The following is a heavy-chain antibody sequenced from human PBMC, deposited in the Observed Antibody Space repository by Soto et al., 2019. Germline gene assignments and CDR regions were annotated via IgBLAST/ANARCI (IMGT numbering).Heavy chain of an antibody. CDR1: GGSISSGGYY. V-gene: IGHV4-31*03. CDR3: ARVTVAGYNKIDY. Sequence: SATLSLTCTVSGGSISSGGYYWSWIRQHPGKGLEWIGYIYYSGTTYYNPSLKSRVTISVDTSKNQFSLKLSSVTAADTAVYYCARVTVAGYNKIDYWGQGTLVTVSS. J-gene: IGHJ4*02. D-gene: IGHD1-1*01. CDR2: IYYSGTT.